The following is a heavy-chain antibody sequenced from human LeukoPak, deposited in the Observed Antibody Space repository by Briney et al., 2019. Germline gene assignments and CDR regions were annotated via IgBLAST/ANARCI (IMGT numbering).Heavy chain of an antibody. CDR2: INHSGST. Sequence: SETLSLTCAVYGGSFSGCYWSWIRQPPGKGLEWIGEINHSGSTNYNPSLKSRVTISVDTSKNQFSLKLSSVTAADTAVYYCASTGSGWSGAYWGQGTLVTVSS. V-gene: IGHV4-34*01. CDR1: GGSFSGCY. CDR3: ASTGSGWSGAY. J-gene: IGHJ4*02. D-gene: IGHD6-19*01.